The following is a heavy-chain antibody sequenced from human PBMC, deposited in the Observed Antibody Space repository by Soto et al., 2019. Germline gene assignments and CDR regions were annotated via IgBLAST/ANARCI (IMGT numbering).Heavy chain of an antibody. CDR1: GGSFSGYY. Sequence: SATLSLTCAVYGGSFSGYYWSWIRQPPGKGLEWIGEINHSGSTNYNPSLKSRVTISVDTSKNQFSLKLSSVTAADTAVYYCARGISGTRYYYYYYYMDVWGKGTTVTVSS. CDR2: INHSGST. V-gene: IGHV4-34*01. D-gene: IGHD3-16*02. CDR3: ARGISGTRYYYYYYYMDV. J-gene: IGHJ6*03.